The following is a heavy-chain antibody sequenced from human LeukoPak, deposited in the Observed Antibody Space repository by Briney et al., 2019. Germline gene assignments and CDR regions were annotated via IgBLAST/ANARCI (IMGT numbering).Heavy chain of an antibody. Sequence: GGSLRLSCAASGFTFSSYEMNWVRQAPGKGLEWVSYISSSGSTIYYADSVKGRFTISRDSAKNSLYVQMNSLRAEDTAVYYCARGVPGYCSGTSCYKDYYYMDVWGKGTTVTVSS. CDR3: ARGVPGYCSGTSCYKDYYYMDV. J-gene: IGHJ6*03. CDR2: ISSSGSTI. D-gene: IGHD2-2*02. V-gene: IGHV3-48*03. CDR1: GFTFSSYE.